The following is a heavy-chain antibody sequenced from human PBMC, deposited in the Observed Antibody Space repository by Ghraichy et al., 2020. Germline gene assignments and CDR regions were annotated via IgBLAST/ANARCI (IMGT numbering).Heavy chain of an antibody. Sequence: GGSLRLSCSASGFTFSNYWMTWVRQAPGKGLEWVANIEHDGSERNYVDSVKGRFTISRDNAKNSLYLQLNSLRAKDTAVYFCARDLGYCSGGTCYSVFDYWGQGTLVTVSS. CDR1: GFTFSNYW. J-gene: IGHJ4*02. V-gene: IGHV3-7*01. CDR3: ARDLGYCSGGTCYSVFDY. D-gene: IGHD2-15*01. CDR2: IEHDGSER.